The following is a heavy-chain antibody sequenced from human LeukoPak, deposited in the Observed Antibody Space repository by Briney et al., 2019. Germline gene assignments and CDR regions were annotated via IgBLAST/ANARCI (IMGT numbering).Heavy chain of an antibody. CDR3: ARGYDSSGYFSD. J-gene: IGHJ4*02. D-gene: IGHD3-22*01. CDR2: IDTNTGNP. V-gene: IGHV7-4-1*02. Sequence: GASVKVSCKASGYTFSSNAINWVRQAPGQGLEWMGWIDTNTGNPTYAQGFIGQFVFSLDTSVSTAYLQISSLKAEDTAEYFCARGYDSSGYFSDWGQGTLVTVSS. CDR1: GYTFSSNA.